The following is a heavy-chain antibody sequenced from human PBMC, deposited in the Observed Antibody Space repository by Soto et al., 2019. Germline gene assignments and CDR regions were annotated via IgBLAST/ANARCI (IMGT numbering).Heavy chain of an antibody. Sequence: PSETLSLTCAVSGGSISSGGYPWSWIRQPPGKGLEWIGYIYHSGSTYYNPSLKSRVTISVDRSKNQFSLKLSSVTAADTAVYYCARAYYDFSSGYWRWLDPWGQGTLVTVSS. CDR3: ARAYYDFSSGYWRWLDP. J-gene: IGHJ5*02. CDR1: GGSISSGGYP. CDR2: IYHSGST. V-gene: IGHV4-30-2*01. D-gene: IGHD3-3*01.